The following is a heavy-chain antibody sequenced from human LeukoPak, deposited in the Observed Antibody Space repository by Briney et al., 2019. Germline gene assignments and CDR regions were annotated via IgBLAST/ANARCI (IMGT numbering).Heavy chain of an antibody. J-gene: IGHJ5*01. Sequence: GASVKVSCKATSRISWVRQAPGQGLERLGWIGTYGGDTYYAQKFQGRIAVTIDTSTSTVYMELRTLRSDDTAVYYCARDLCNFYDDSGYNRDFDSWGQGTLVTVSS. D-gene: IGHD3-22*01. V-gene: IGHV1-18*01. CDR2: IGTYGGDT. CDR1: TSR. CDR3: ARDLCNFYDDSGYNRDFDS.